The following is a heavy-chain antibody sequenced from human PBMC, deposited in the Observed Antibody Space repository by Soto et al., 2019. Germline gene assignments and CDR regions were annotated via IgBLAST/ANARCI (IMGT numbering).Heavy chain of an antibody. Sequence: LGESLKISCKGSGYSLTSYWISWVRQMPGKGLEWMGRIDPSDSYTNYSPSFQGHVTISADKSISTAYLQWSSLKASDTAMYYCASGLVPAAMGGYYYYGMDVWGQGTTVTVSS. CDR1: GYSLTSYW. V-gene: IGHV5-10-1*01. J-gene: IGHJ6*02. CDR2: IDPSDSYT. D-gene: IGHD2-2*01. CDR3: ASGLVPAAMGGYYYYGMDV.